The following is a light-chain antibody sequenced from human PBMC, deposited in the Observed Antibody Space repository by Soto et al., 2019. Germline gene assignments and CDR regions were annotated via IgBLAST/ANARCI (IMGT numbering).Light chain of an antibody. CDR3: SSYTSSTTPV. CDR1: SSDVGGYAY. J-gene: IGLJ3*02. V-gene: IGLV2-14*01. CDR2: EVS. Sequence: QSVLTQPASVSGSPGQSITISCTGTSSDVGGYAYVSWYQQYPGKAPKLVISEVSNRPSGVSHRFSGSRSGNTASLTISGLQAEDEADYYCSSYTSSTTPVFGGGTKLTVL.